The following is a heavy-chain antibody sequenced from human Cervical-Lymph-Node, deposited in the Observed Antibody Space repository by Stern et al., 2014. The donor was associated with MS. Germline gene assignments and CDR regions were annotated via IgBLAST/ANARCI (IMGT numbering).Heavy chain of an antibody. Sequence: VHLVESGPGLVKPSQTLSLTCTVSGASISGGGSFWSWVRQSAGNGLEWLGRIYTSGGADYNPPLKGRVPISVASSKTKFSLKVTSVTAADTAVYYCVRDAAAGSSIRDYYSGMDVWGQGTTVTVSS. CDR2: IYTSGGA. CDR1: GASISGGGSF. CDR3: VRDAAAGSSIRDYYSGMDV. J-gene: IGHJ6*02. V-gene: IGHV4-61*02. D-gene: IGHD6-19*01.